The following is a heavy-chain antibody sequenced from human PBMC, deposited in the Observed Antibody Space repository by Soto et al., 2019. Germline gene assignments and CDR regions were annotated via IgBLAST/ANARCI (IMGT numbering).Heavy chain of an antibody. CDR1: GYTFLNYD. V-gene: IGHV1-18*01. CDR3: GRKAYIGNFGLDV. J-gene: IGHJ6*02. D-gene: IGHD3-10*01. Sequence: QVQLVQSGAEVKRPGASVKVSCKASGYTFLNYDVAWVRRAPGQGLEWLGWISISKGKTYYEQRLQGRVTMTTDTATTTAYMEVTSLRSDDTAVYFCGRKAYIGNFGLDVWGQGTTVTVSS. CDR2: ISISKGKT.